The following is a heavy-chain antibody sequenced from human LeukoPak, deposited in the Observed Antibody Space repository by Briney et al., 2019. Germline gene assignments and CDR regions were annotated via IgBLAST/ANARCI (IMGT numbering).Heavy chain of an antibody. J-gene: IGHJ5*02. CDR2: IYIGGST. CDR1: GFTVSKDY. D-gene: IGHD5-12*01. CDR3: ARGYSGHYPIDT. V-gene: IGHV3-66*01. Sequence: GGSLRLSCVGSGFTVSKDYMSWVRQAPGKGLEWVSVIYIGGSTYYADSVKGRFTISRDNSKNTLNLQMNSLRAEDTAVYYCARGYSGHYPIDTWGRGILVTVSS.